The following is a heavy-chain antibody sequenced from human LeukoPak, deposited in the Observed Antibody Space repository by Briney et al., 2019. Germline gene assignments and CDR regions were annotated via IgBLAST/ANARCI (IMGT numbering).Heavy chain of an antibody. J-gene: IGHJ4*02. CDR2: IYWSGRT. V-gene: IGHV4-59*01. D-gene: IGHD5-18*01. Sequence: PSETLSLTCTVSGDSISSYYWSWIRQPPGKGVEWSGYIYWSGRTNYNPSLKRRVTISVDTSKNQFSLKLTSVTAADTAVYYCGTNAGGHREAPFYYWEQGTQVTVCS. CDR3: GTNAGGHREAPFYY. CDR1: GDSISSYY.